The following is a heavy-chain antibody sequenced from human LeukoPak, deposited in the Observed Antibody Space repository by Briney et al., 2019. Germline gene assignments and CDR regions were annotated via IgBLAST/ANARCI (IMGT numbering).Heavy chain of an antibody. V-gene: IGHV3-23*01. CDR3: ATYNSGTSPYFDY. Sequence: GGSLRLSCAASGVTFSNYVMRWVRQAPGKGLEWVSSISGSGGSTYYADSVKGRFTISRDNSKNTLYLQMNSLRAEDTAVYYCATYNSGTSPYFDYWGQGTLVTVSS. CDR1: GVTFSNYV. J-gene: IGHJ4*02. CDR2: ISGSGGST. D-gene: IGHD3-10*01.